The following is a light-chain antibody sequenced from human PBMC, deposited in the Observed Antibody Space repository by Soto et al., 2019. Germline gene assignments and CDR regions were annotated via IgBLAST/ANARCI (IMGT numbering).Light chain of an antibody. CDR2: DVS. V-gene: IGKV3-11*01. CDR3: QQRSDWLPIT. J-gene: IGKJ5*01. CDR1: QSVSES. Sequence: EIVWTQSPATLSLSPGERATLSCRASQSVSESLAWYQQKPGQAPRLLIYDVSYRATGIPVRFSGSGSGTDFTLTISSLEPEDFAVYYCQQRSDWLPITFGQGTRLEIK.